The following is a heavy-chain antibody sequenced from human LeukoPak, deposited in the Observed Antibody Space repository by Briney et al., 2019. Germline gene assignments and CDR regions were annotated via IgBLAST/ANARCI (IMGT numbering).Heavy chain of an antibody. D-gene: IGHD2-15*01. CDR3: ANLGGGTCPEGY. V-gene: IGHV3-23*01. J-gene: IGHJ4*02. CDR2: ISDSGGRT. CDR1: GFTFSSYT. Sequence: GGSLRLSCAASGFTFSSYTMSWVRQAPGKGLEWVSAISDSGGRTYYADSVEGRFTISRDNSKDTLYLEMNSLRAEDTAVYCCANLGGGTCPEGYWGQGTMVTVSS.